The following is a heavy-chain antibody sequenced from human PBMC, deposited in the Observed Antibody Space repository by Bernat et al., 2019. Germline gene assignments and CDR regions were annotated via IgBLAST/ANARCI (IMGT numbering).Heavy chain of an antibody. CDR1: GFTFSSYG. V-gene: IGHV3-33*08. CDR2: IWYDGSNK. CDR3: AGDRAGITARGCDY. J-gene: IGHJ4*02. Sequence: VQLVESGGGLVQPGGSLRLSCAASGFTFSSYGMHWVRQAPGKGLEWVAVIWYDGSNKYYADSVKGRFTISRDNSKNTLYMQMNSLRAEDTAVYYCAGDRAGITARGCDYWGQGTLVTVSS. D-gene: IGHD5-24*01.